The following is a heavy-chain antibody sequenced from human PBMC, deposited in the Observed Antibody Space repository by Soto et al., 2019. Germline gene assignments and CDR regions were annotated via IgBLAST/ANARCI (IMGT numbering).Heavy chain of an antibody. CDR3: ARLISTYIPLAGPGEFDY. V-gene: IGHV5-10-1*01. Sequence: PVESLKISCQGSGYIFTTYWINCFRQSPVKVLEWMGRIDPSDSYTNYSPSFQGHVTMSVDKSINTAYLQWGSLKASDTAIYYCARLISTYIPLAGPGEFDYWGQGTLVTVSS. D-gene: IGHD6-19*01. CDR2: IDPSDSYT. CDR1: GYIFTTYW. J-gene: IGHJ4*02.